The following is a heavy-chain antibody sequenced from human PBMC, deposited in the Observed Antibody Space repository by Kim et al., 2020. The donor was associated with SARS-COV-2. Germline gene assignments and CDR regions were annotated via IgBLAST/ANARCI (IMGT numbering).Heavy chain of an antibody. D-gene: IGHD2-15*01. Sequence: GGSLRLSCAASGFTFSTYAMTWVRQTPGKGLEWVSSIPPSGGRTYYADSVKGRFTISRDNSKDTLYLQMNGLRGEDTAVYYCAKAGVGGGGSCSNWFDP. CDR3: AKAGVGGGGSCSNWFDP. J-gene: IGHJ5*02. CDR2: IPPSGGRT. V-gene: IGHV3-23*01. CDR1: GFTFSTYA.